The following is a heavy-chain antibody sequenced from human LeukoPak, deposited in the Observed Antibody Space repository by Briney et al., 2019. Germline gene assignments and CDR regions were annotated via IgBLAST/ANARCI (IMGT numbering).Heavy chain of an antibody. D-gene: IGHD7-27*01. CDR1: AGSFSGYY. CDR3: VRSEKLGAGRNFDY. CDR2: INHSGST. V-gene: IGHV4-34*01. Sequence: SESLSLTCAVYAGSFSGYYWSSIRQPPGKGLEWIGEINHSGSTNYNPSLKSRVTISADTSKNQFSLKLSSVSAANTAVYYSVRSEKLGAGRNFDYWGQGTLVTVSS. J-gene: IGHJ4*02.